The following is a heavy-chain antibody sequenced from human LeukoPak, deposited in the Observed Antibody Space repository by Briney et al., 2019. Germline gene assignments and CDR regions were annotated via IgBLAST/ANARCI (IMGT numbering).Heavy chain of an antibody. CDR3: AQYYYDSSGYYSGHDY. J-gene: IGHJ4*02. CDR2: IIPIFGTA. V-gene: IGHV1-69*05. D-gene: IGHD3-22*01. Sequence: SVKVSCKASGGTFSSYAISWVRQAPGQGLEWIGRIIPIFGTANYAQKFQGRVTITTDESTSTAYMELSSLRSEDTAVYCCAQYYYDSSGYYSGHDYWGQGTLVTVSS. CDR1: GGTFSSYA.